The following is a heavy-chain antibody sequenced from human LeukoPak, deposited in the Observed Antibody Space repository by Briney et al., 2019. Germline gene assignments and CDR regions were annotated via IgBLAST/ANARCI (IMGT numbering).Heavy chain of an antibody. CDR1: GFTFSSYA. CDR3: ANVDPRRNAFDI. V-gene: IGHV3-23*01. Sequence: GGSLRLSCAASGFTFSSYAMSWVRQAPGKGLEWVSAISGSGGSIYYADSVKGRFTISRDNSKNTLYLQMNSLRAEDTAVYYCANVDPRRNAFDIWGQGTMVTVSS. D-gene: IGHD3-9*01. J-gene: IGHJ3*02. CDR2: ISGSGGSI.